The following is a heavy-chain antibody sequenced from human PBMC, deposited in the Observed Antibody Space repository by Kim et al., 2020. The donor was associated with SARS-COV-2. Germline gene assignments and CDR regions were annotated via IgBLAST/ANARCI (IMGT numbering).Heavy chain of an antibody. V-gene: IGHV1-69*01. CDR3: ARDQRYSYGTTTYYFDY. D-gene: IGHD5-18*01. J-gene: IGHJ4*02. Sequence: FQGRVTITADESTSTAYMELSSLRSEDTAVYYCARDQRYSYGTTTYYFDYWGQGTLVTVSS.